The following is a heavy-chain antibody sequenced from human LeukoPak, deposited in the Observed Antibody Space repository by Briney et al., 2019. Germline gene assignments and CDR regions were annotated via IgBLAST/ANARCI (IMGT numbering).Heavy chain of an antibody. CDR3: ARAEVVGAHLRSGYFQH. V-gene: IGHV4-4*02. J-gene: IGHJ1*01. Sequence: SGTLSFTCAVSGGTISSSNWWRWVRQPPGKGLEWIGAIYHSGSTNYNPSLKSRVTISVDKSKNQFSLNVSSVTAADTAVYYCARAEVVGAHLRSGYFQHWGQGTLVIVSS. D-gene: IGHD1-26*01. CDR1: GGTISSSNW. CDR2: IYHSGST.